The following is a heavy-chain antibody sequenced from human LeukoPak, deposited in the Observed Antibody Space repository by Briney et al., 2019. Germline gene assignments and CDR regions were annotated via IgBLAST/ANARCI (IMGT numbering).Heavy chain of an antibody. CDR2: INPSGGST. Sequence: GASVKVSCKASGYTFTSYYMHWVRQAPGQGLEWMGIINPSGGSTSYAQKFQGRVTMTRDTSTSTVYVELSSLRSEDTAVYYCARSLCASSKSSTSCYGAFDIWGQGTMVTVSS. V-gene: IGHV1-46*01. D-gene: IGHD2-2*01. CDR1: GYTFTSYY. CDR3: ARSLCASSKSSTSCYGAFDI. J-gene: IGHJ3*02.